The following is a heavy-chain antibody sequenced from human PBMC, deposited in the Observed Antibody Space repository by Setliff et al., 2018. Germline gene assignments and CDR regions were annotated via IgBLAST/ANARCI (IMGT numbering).Heavy chain of an antibody. CDR2: IDPDGIGK. D-gene: IGHD6-25*01. CDR3: VPGRGS. J-gene: IGHJ5*02. V-gene: IGHV3-7*01. Sequence: YWMTWVRQSPGKGLEWVANIDPDGIGKYYIDSVGGRFTISRDNAQNTLYLHMNNLRAEDTAVFYCVPGRGSWGQGALVTVYS. CDR1: YW.